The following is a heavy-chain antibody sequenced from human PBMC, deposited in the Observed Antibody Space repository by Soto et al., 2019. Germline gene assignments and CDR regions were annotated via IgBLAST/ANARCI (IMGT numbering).Heavy chain of an antibody. Sequence: LSLTCTVSGGSITSGDHSWSWIRQPPGKGLEWMGNINYSGNTFYTASLQSRLTISIDTSKNQFSLKLSSVTAAETAVYYCARATRFGELYLDNWGQGNLVTVSS. CDR1: GGSITSGDHS. CDR3: ARATRFGELYLDN. V-gene: IGHV4-30-4*01. CDR2: INYSGNT. J-gene: IGHJ4*02. D-gene: IGHD3-10*01.